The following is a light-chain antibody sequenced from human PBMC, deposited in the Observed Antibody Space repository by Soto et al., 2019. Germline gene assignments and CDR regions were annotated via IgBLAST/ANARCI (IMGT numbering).Light chain of an antibody. Sequence: QSVLTQPASVSGSPGQSITISCTGTSSDVGGYNYVSWYQQHPGKAPKLMIYEVSNRPSGVSNRFSGSKSGNTASLTLSGLQAEDEADYYCSSYTSSSTWVFGGGTPLTVL. J-gene: IGLJ3*02. CDR1: SSDVGGYNY. CDR3: SSYTSSSTWV. CDR2: EVS. V-gene: IGLV2-14*01.